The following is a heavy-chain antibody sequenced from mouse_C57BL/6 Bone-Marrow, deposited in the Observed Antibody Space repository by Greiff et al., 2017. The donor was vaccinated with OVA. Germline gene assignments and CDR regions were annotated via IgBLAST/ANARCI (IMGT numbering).Heavy chain of an antibody. CDR1: GYTFTSYG. J-gene: IGHJ1*03. Sequence: VQLQQSGAELARPGASVKLSCKASGYTFTSYGISWVKQRTGQGLEWIGEIYPRSGNTYYNEKFKGKATLTVDKPSSTAYMQLSSLTSEDSAVYYCARDSEWYFDVWGTGTTVTVSS. V-gene: IGHV1-81*01. CDR2: IYPRSGNT. D-gene: IGHD2-12*01. CDR3: ARDSEWYFDV.